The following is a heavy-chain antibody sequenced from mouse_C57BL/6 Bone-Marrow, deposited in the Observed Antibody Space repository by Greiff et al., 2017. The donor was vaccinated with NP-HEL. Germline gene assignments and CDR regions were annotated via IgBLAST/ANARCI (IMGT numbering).Heavy chain of an antibody. Sequence: QVQLQQSGAELARPGASVKMSCKASGYTFTSYTMHWVKQRPGQGLEWIGYINPSSGYTKYNQKFKDRATLTADKSSSTAYMQLSSLTSEDSAVYYCAREDYGLYYFDYGGQGTTLTVSS. V-gene: IGHV1-4*01. D-gene: IGHD1-1*01. CDR3: AREDYGLYYFDY. CDR1: GYTFTSYT. J-gene: IGHJ2*01. CDR2: INPSSGYT.